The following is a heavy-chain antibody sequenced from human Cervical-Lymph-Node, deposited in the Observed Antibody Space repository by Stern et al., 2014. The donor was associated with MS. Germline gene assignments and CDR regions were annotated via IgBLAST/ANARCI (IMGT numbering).Heavy chain of an antibody. J-gene: IGHJ4*02. CDR2: ISTSGIT. Sequence: VQLEESGPGLVKPSQTLSLTCTVSGGSVSSGNYYWTWIRQPAGKGLEWIGRISTSGITNYNPSPKSRVTISVDTSRKQFSLKLNSVTAADTAVYFCARDRGRYYGSGTYIYYFDYWGQGALVTVSS. CDR3: ARDRGRYYGSGTYIYYFDY. CDR1: GGSVSSGNYY. D-gene: IGHD3-10*01. V-gene: IGHV4-61*02.